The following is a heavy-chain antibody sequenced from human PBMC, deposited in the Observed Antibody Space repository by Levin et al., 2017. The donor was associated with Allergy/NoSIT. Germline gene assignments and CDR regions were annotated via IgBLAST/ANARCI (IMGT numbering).Heavy chain of an antibody. D-gene: IGHD6-13*01. CDR3: ARDGSGSWYSY. Sequence: GESLKISCVASGLSFSTYWMSWVRQAPGKGLEWVANIKQDGSERHYVDSVKGRFTISRDNAKNSLYLQMNSLRVEDTAVYYCARDGSGSWYSYWGQGTLVTVSS. CDR2: IKQDGSER. J-gene: IGHJ4*02. V-gene: IGHV3-7*04. CDR1: GLSFSTYW.